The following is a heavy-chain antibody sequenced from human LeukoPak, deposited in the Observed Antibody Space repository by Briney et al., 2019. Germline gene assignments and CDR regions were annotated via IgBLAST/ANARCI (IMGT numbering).Heavy chain of an antibody. Sequence: ASVKVSCEASGYTFTSYAMHWVRQAPGQRLEWMGWINAGNSNTKYSQKFQGRVTITRDTSASTAYMELSSLRSEDTAVYYCARARVGYYFDYWGQGTLVTVSS. CDR1: GYTFTSYA. V-gene: IGHV1-3*01. CDR3: ARARVGYYFDY. J-gene: IGHJ4*02. D-gene: IGHD6-13*01. CDR2: INAGNSNT.